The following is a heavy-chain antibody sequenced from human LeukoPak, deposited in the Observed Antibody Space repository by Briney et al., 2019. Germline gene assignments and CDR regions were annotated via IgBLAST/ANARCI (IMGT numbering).Heavy chain of an antibody. D-gene: IGHD6-19*01. J-gene: IGHJ4*02. CDR3: ARGSGWYGGEATQFDY. Sequence: GASVKVSCKASGYTITNNYMHWVRQAPGQGLEWMGWINPNSGGTNYAQKFQGRVTMTRDTSISTAYMELSRLRSDDTAVYYCARGSGWYGGEATQFDYWGQGTLVTVSS. CDR2: INPNSGGT. V-gene: IGHV1-2*02. CDR1: GYTITNNY.